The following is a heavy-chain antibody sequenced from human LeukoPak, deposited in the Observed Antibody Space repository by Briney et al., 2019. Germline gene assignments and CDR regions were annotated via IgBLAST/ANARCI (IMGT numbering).Heavy chain of an antibody. V-gene: IGHV1-8*03. CDR3: ARGGYCSSTSCYMRSPFDP. D-gene: IGHD2-2*02. J-gene: IGHJ5*02. Sequence: GASVKVSCKASGYTFTSYDINWVRQATGQGLEWMGWMNPNSGNTGYAQKFQGRVTTTRDTSISTAYMELSSLRSEDTAVYYCARGGYCSSTSCYMRSPFDPWGQGTLVTVSS. CDR1: GYTFTSYD. CDR2: MNPNSGNT.